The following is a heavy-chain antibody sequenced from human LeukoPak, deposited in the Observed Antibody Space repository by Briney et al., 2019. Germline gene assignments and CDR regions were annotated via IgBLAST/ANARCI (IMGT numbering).Heavy chain of an antibody. Sequence: SETLSLTCAVSGGSISSSNWWSWVRQPPGKGLEWIGEIYHSGSTNYNPSLKSRGTISLDTSKNQFSLKLSSVTAADTAVYFCARGEWTFDYWGQGALVTVSS. CDR1: GGSISSSNW. CDR2: IYHSGST. V-gene: IGHV4-4*02. D-gene: IGHD3-3*01. CDR3: ARGEWTFDY. J-gene: IGHJ4*02.